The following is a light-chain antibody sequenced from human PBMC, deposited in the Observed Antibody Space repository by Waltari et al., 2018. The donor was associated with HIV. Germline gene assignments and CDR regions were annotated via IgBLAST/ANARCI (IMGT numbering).Light chain of an antibody. CDR1: TSDVGGYQH. CDR3: TSYTSRNTRV. J-gene: IGLJ1*01. Sequence: QSALTQPASASGSPGQSITISCTGTTSDVGGYQHVSWYQQHPGKAPKLMIYEVTNRPSGVSFRFSGSKSGNTASLTISGLQAEDEADYFCTSYTSRNTRVFGTGTKVTVL. V-gene: IGLV2-14*01. CDR2: EVT.